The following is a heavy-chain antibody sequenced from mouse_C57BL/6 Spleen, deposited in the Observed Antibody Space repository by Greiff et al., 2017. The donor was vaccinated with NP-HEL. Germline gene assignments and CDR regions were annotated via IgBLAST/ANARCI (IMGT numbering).Heavy chain of an antibody. J-gene: IGHJ1*03. CDR3: ARKVYYYGSSYWYFDV. Sequence: VQLQQSGPELVKPGASVKLSCKASGYTFTSYDINWVKQRPGQGLEWIGWIYPRDGSTKYNEKFKGKAILTVDTSSSTAYMELHSLTSEDSAVYFCARKVYYYGSSYWYFDVWGTGTTVTVSS. V-gene: IGHV1-85*01. CDR1: GYTFTSYD. CDR2: IYPRDGST. D-gene: IGHD1-1*01.